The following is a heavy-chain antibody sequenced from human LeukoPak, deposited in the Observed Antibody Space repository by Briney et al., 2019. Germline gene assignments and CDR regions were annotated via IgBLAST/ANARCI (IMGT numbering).Heavy chain of an antibody. CDR3: ARVIGMAGRHYNYYMDV. D-gene: IGHD5-24*01. J-gene: IGHJ6*03. CDR1: GASIRDKY. CDR2: NYYSGST. Sequence: PSETLSLTCIVSGASIRDKYWSWILQPPGKGLEWIGYNYYSGSTNFSPSLRSRVTISLDPSKNQFSLNLRSVTPADTAVYYCARVIGMAGRHYNYYMDVWGKGTPVTVSS. V-gene: IGHV4-59*01.